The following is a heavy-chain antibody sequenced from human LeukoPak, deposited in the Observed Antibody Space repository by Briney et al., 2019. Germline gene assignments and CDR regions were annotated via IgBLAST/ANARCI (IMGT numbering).Heavy chain of an antibody. Sequence: SETLSLTCTVSGGSISSSSYYWGWLRQPPGTGLEWIGRIYYSGSTYYNPSLKSRVTISVDTSKNQFSLKLSSVTAADTAVYYCARAGSSGSLVYWGQGTLVTVSS. J-gene: IGHJ4*02. V-gene: IGHV4-39*07. CDR1: GGSISSSSYY. D-gene: IGHD6-19*01. CDR3: ARAGSSGSLVY. CDR2: IYYSGST.